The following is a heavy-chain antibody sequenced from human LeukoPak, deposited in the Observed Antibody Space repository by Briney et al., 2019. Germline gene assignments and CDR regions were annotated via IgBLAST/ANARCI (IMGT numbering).Heavy chain of an antibody. V-gene: IGHV4-34*01. J-gene: IGHJ4*02. Sequence: SETLSLTCAVYGGSFSGYYWSWIRQPPGKGLEWIGEINHSGSTNYNPSLKSRVTISVDTSKNQFSLKLSSVTASDTAVYYCARGWKGAAGKETFDYWGQGTLVTVSS. CDR3: ARGWKGAAGKETFDY. CDR1: GGSFSGYY. D-gene: IGHD6-13*01. CDR2: INHSGST.